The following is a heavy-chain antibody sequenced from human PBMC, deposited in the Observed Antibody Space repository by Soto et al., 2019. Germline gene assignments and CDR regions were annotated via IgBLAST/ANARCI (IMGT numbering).Heavy chain of an antibody. D-gene: IGHD3-22*01. CDR2: INPGGGST. Sequence: QVQLVQSGAEVKKPGASVTVSCKASGYAFTSNYLHWVRQAPGQGLQWVGMINPGGGSTSYAQKFQGRVTLTRDTSTSTVYMELISLRSDDTAVYYCARDSSGSDYWGQGTLVTVSS. V-gene: IGHV1-46*01. J-gene: IGHJ4*02. CDR3: ARDSSGSDY. CDR1: GYAFTSNY.